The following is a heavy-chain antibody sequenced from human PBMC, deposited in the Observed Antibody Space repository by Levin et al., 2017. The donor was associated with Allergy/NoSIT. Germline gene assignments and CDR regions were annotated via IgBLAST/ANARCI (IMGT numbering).Heavy chain of an antibody. CDR3: AREDSSGWRWFGP. D-gene: IGHD6-19*01. CDR2: IWYDGSTE. CDR1: GFTFSTYG. Sequence: PTGGSLRLSCAASGFTFSTYGMHWVRQAPGKGLEWVAVIWYDGSTEYYADSVKGRFTISRDNAKNTLYLHMNSLRAEDTAVYYCAREDSSGWRWFGPWGQGTLVTVSS. J-gene: IGHJ5*02. V-gene: IGHV3-33*01.